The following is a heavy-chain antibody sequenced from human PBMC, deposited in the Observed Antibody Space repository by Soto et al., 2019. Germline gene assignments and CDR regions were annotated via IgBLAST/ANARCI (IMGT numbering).Heavy chain of an antibody. D-gene: IGHD6-13*01. CDR1: GFTFSSYA. CDR3: AKGGLEQQLVPSPFDYFDY. V-gene: IGHV3-23*01. CDR2: ISGSGGST. J-gene: IGHJ4*02. Sequence: GGSLRLSCAASGFTFSSYAMSWVRQAPGKGLEWVSAISGSGGSTYYADSVKGRFTISRDNSKNTLYLQMNSLRAEDTAVYYCAKGGLEQQLVPSPFDYFDYWGQGTLVTVSS.